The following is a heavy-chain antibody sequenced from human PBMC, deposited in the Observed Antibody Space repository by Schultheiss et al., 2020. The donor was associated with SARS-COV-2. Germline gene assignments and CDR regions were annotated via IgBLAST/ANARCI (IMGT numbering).Heavy chain of an antibody. CDR1: GFSLSNARMG. CDR3: ARIEGRFVVVPAAISDYYYMDV. J-gene: IGHJ6*03. CDR2: IFSNDEK. V-gene: IGHV2-26*01. D-gene: IGHD2-2*01. Sequence: SGPTLVKPTETLTLTCTVSGFSLSNARMGVSWIRQPPGKALEWLAHIFSNDEKSYSTSLKSRLTISKDTSKSQVVLTMTNMDPVDTATYYCARIEGRFVVVPAAISDYYYMDVWGKGTTVTVSS.